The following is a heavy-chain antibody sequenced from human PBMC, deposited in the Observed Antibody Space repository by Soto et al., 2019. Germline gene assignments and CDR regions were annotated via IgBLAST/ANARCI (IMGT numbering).Heavy chain of an antibody. CDR1: GGYVSSGSYY. V-gene: IGHV4-61*01. J-gene: IGHJ6*02. Sequence: SETLSLTCTVSGGYVSSGSYYWSWNRQPPGKGLEWIGYIYYSGSTNYNPSLKSRVSISLETSKNQFSLKLSSVTAADTAVYYCARIHFGDEPSYYYYGMDVWGQGTTVTVSS. CDR2: IYYSGST. CDR3: ARIHFGDEPSYYYYGMDV. D-gene: IGHD4-17*01.